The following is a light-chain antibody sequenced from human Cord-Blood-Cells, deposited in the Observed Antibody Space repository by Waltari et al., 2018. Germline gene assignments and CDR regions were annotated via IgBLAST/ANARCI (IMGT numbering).Light chain of an antibody. CDR3: KQYNNWPRT. Sequence: EIVMTQSPATLSVSPGERATLSCRASQSVSSNLAWYQQKPGQAPRLLIDGASTRATGITARFSGSGCGTECTLTISSLQSEDFAVYYCKQYNNWPRTFGQGTKVEIK. CDR2: GAS. CDR1: QSVSSN. V-gene: IGKV3-15*01. J-gene: IGKJ1*01.